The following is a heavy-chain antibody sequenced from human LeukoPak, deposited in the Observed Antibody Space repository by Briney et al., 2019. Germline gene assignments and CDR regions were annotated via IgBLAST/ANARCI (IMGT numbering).Heavy chain of an antibody. J-gene: IGHJ5*02. CDR2: IRSKANSYAT. V-gene: IGHV3-73*01. D-gene: IGHD1-26*01. CDR3: TRHRSGSSSTNWFDP. CDR1: GFTFSGSA. Sequence: GGSLRLSCAASGFTFSGSAMHWVRQASGKGLEWVGRIRSKANSYATAYAASVKGRFTISRDDSKNTAYLQMNSLKTEDTAVYYCTRHRSGSSSTNWFDPWGQETLVTVSS.